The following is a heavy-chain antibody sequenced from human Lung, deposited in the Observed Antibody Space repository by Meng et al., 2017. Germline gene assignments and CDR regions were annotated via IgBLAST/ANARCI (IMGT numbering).Heavy chain of an antibody. V-gene: IGHV3-15*01. CDR3: TTDLPFTKGGVITT. Sequence: GGSLRLSCVVSGGTFRNSWMTWVRQAPGKGLEWVGRIKSKVDGETTDFAAPVKGRFTISRDDPKNTLYLEMNSLKTEDTAVYYCTTDLPFTKGGVITTWGQGTLVTVSS. J-gene: IGHJ5*01. CDR1: GGTFRNSW. D-gene: IGHD3-16*02. CDR2: IKSKVDGETT.